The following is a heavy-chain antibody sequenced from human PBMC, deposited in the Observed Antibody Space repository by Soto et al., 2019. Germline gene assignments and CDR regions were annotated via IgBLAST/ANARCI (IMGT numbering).Heavy chain of an antibody. CDR3: ARDVSPGSGPYYDAFDI. CDR1: GFTFSDYW. Sequence: EVQLVESGGGLVQPGESLRLSCSASGFTFSDYWMTWVRQAPGKGLEWVANIRKDESKTSYLDSVRGRFTVSRDNARNLLYLQMDSLRAEDTALYYCARDVSPGSGPYYDAFDIWGQGTMVTVSS. D-gene: IGHD3-22*01. J-gene: IGHJ3*02. V-gene: IGHV3-7*05. CDR2: IRKDESKT.